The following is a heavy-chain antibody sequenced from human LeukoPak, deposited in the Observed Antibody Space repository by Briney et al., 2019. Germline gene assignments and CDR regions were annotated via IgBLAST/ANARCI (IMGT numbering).Heavy chain of an antibody. Sequence: PSETLSLTCTVSGGSISSYYWSWIRQPPGKGLEWIGYIYYSGSTNYNPSLKSRVTISVDTSKNQFSLKLSSVTAADTAVYYCARGLDITIFGVVPNWFDPRGQGTLVTVSS. CDR2: IYYSGST. D-gene: IGHD3-3*01. J-gene: IGHJ5*02. V-gene: IGHV4-59*01. CDR3: ARGLDITIFGVVPNWFDP. CDR1: GGSISSYY.